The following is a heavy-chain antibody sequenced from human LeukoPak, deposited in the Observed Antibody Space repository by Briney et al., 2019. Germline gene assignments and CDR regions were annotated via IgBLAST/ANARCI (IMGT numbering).Heavy chain of an antibody. Sequence: ASVKVSCKASVYTITSYDINWVRQATGQGLEWMGWMYPNSGNTGYAQKFQGRVTMTRNTSISTAYMELSSLRSEDTAVYYCARRNTAVVAGLDYWGQGTLVTVSS. D-gene: IGHD5-18*01. CDR1: VYTITSYD. CDR2: MYPNSGNT. CDR3: ARRNTAVVAGLDY. J-gene: IGHJ4*02. V-gene: IGHV1-8*01.